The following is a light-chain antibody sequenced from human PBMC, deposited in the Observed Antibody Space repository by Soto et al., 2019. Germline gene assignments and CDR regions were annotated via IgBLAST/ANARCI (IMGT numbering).Light chain of an antibody. Sequence: QSALTQPASVSGSPGQSITISCAGTSSDVGGYNYVSWYQQLPGKAPQLVIYDVTHRPSGVSDRFSGSRSGNTASLTISELQAEDEADYYCTSFTSGSTPYVLGTGTKLTVL. J-gene: IGLJ1*01. CDR3: TSFTSGSTPYV. CDR1: SSDVGGYNY. CDR2: DVT. V-gene: IGLV2-14*03.